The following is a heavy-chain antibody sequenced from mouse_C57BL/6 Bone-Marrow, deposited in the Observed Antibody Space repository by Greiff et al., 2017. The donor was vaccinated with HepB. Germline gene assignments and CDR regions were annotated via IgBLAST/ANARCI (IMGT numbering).Heavy chain of an antibody. CDR2: IHPNSGST. Sequence: QVHVKQPGAELVKPGASVKLSCKASGYTFTSYWMHWVKQRPGQGLEWIGMIHPNSGSTNYNEKFKSKATLTVDKSSSTAYMQLSSLTSEDSAVYYCASRAYYSNCYYAMDYWGQGTSVTVSS. CDR1: GYTFTSYW. J-gene: IGHJ4*01. D-gene: IGHD2-5*01. V-gene: IGHV1-64*01. CDR3: ASRAYYSNCYYAMDY.